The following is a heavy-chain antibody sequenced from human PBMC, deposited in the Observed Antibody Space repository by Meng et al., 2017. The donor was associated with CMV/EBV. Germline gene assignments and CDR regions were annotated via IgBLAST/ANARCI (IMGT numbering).Heavy chain of an antibody. CDR3: ARRGSYYGSGSYYNWFDP. D-gene: IGHD3-10*01. J-gene: IGHJ5*02. CDR2: IIPIFGTA. Sequence: QVQLVQSGAEVKQPGSSVKVSCKASGGTFSSYAISWVRQAPGQGLEWMGGIIPIFGTANYAQKFQGRVTITADESTSTAYMELSSLRSEDTAVYYCARRGSYYGSGSYYNWFDPWGQGTLVTVSS. V-gene: IGHV1-69*12. CDR1: GGTFSSYA.